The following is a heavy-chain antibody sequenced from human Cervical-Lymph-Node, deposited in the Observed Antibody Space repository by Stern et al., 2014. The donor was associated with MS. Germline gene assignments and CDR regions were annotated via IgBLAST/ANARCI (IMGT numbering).Heavy chain of an antibody. J-gene: IGHJ4*02. CDR1: GFTFRNYA. V-gene: IGHV3-30*01. Sequence: VQLVESGGGAVQPGKSLRLSCAASGFTFRNYAMHWVRQAPGNGLEWVAVISHDGNEKYYADSLRGRFTISRDNSRNTLYLQMNSLGADDTAVYYCAREGEKASTTAFDSWGQGTLVTVS. D-gene: IGHD3-16*01. CDR3: AREGEKASTTAFDS. CDR2: ISHDGNEK.